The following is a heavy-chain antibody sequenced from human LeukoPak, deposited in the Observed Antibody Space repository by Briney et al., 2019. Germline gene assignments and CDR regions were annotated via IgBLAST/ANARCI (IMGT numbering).Heavy chain of an antibody. CDR1: GFTFSSYA. CDR2: ISGSGGST. J-gene: IGHJ6*02. CDR3: AKATAAAAYDAGYYYGMDV. Sequence: PGGSLRLSCAVSGFTFSSYAMSWVRQAPGKGLEWVSAISGSGGSTYYADSVKGRFTISRDNSKNTLYLQMNSLRAEDTAVYYCAKATAAAAYDAGYYYGMDVWGQGTTVTVSS. D-gene: IGHD6-13*01. V-gene: IGHV3-23*01.